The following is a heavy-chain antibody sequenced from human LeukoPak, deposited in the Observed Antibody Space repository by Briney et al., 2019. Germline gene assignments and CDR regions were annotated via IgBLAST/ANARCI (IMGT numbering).Heavy chain of an antibody. CDR3: ARVGGGSRWYFDL. CDR2: ISSNGGTT. CDR1: GFTFSSYT. J-gene: IGHJ2*01. V-gene: IGHV3-64*02. D-gene: IGHD3-16*01. Sequence: GGSLRLSCAASGFTFSSYTMHWVRQAPGKGLEYVSAISSNGGTTYYADSVKGRFSISRDNSKNTLYLQMGSLRAADMAVYYCARVGGGSRWYFDLWGRGTLVTVSS.